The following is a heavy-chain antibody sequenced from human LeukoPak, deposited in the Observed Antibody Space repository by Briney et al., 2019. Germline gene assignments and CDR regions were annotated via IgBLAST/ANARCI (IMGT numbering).Heavy chain of an antibody. Sequence: GGSLRLSCAASGFTFSSYAMSWVRQAPGKGLEWASGISGSGGFTYYADSVKGRFTISRDNSKNTLYLRMNSLRGDDTAVYYCAKGGSSWSEIDYWGQGSLVTVSS. CDR2: ISGSGGFT. V-gene: IGHV3-23*01. CDR3: AKGGSSWSEIDY. D-gene: IGHD6-13*01. J-gene: IGHJ4*02. CDR1: GFTFSSYA.